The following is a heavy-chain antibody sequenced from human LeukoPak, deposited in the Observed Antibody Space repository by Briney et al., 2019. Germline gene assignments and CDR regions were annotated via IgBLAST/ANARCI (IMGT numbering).Heavy chain of an antibody. J-gene: IGHJ4*02. CDR2: ISSSSRTL. CDR3: ARGSLRFCTSHTCDPFDY. V-gene: IGHV3-48*01. Sequence: PGGSLRLSCAASGFSFSTYSMNWVRQAPGKGLEWVSYISSSSRTLDYADSVKGRFTISRDNAKNSLDMHMNSLRPEDTAVYYCARGSLRFCTSHTCDPFDYWGQGTLVTVSS. CDR1: GFSFSTYS. D-gene: IGHD2-8*01.